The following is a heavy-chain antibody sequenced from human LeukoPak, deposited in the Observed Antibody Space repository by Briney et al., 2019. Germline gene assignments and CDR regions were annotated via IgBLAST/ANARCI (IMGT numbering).Heavy chain of an antibody. CDR2: IWYDGSNK. D-gene: IGHD3-3*01. CDR1: GFTFSSYG. V-gene: IGHV3-33*01. CDR3: ARTYYDFWSGYPLDY. Sequence: PGGSLRLSCAASGFTFSSYGMHWVRQAPGKGREWVAVIWYDGSNKYYADSVKGRFTISRDNSKNTLYLQMNSLRAEDTAVYYCARTYYDFWSGYPLDYWGQGTLVTVSS. J-gene: IGHJ4*02.